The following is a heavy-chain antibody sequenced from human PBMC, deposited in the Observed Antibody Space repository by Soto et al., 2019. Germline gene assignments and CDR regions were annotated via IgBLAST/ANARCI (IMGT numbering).Heavy chain of an antibody. CDR2: INPNSGGT. D-gene: IGHD2-2*01. CDR1: GCSFTGYY. V-gene: IGHV1-2*04. CDR3: AREGGYCSSTSCHDAFDI. Sequence: ASVKVSCKASGCSFTGYYMHWVRQAPGQGLEWMGWINPNSGGTNYAQKFQGWVTMTRDTSISTAYMELSRLRSDDTAVYYCAREGGYCSSTSCHDAFDIWGQGTMVTVSS. J-gene: IGHJ3*02.